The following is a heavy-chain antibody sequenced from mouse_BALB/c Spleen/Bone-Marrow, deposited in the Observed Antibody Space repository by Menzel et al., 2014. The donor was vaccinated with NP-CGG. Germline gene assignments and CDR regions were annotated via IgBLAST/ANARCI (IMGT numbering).Heavy chain of an antibody. CDR3: GRGLDYRPFAY. J-gene: IGHJ3*01. CDR1: GFTFSDYY. D-gene: IGHD2-14*01. Sequence: DVKLVESGGGLVQPGGSLKLSCATSGFTFSDYYMYWVRQTPEKRLEWVAYISNGGGSTYYPDNVKGRFTISRDNAKNSRYLQMSRLKSEDTAMYYCGRGLDYRPFAYWGQGTLVTVSA. CDR2: ISNGGGST. V-gene: IGHV5-12*02.